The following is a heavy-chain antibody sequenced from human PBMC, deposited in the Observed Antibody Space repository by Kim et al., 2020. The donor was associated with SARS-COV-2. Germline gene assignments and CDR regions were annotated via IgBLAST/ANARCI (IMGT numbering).Heavy chain of an antibody. CDR3: ARGLYSNYGGDY. J-gene: IGHJ4*02. D-gene: IGHD4-4*01. V-gene: IGHV1-8*01. Sequence: GYAQKFQGRVTMTRNTSISTAYMELSSLRSEDTAVYYCARGLYSNYGGDYWGQGTLVTVSS.